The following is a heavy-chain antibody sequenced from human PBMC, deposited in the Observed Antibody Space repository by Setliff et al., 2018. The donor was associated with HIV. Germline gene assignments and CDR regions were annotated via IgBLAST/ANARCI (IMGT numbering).Heavy chain of an antibody. CDR1: GFSFTKYG. Sequence: GASVKVSCKASGFSFTKYGFSWVRQAPGQGLEWMGWISAYNGNTNYGQKLQGRLTMTTDTSTTTAYMELRSLRSDDTAVYFCAREKEPCSGGDCWKNAFDIWGQGTMVTVSS. CDR2: ISAYNGNT. CDR3: AREKEPCSGGDCWKNAFDI. J-gene: IGHJ3*02. V-gene: IGHV1-18*01. D-gene: IGHD2-21*02.